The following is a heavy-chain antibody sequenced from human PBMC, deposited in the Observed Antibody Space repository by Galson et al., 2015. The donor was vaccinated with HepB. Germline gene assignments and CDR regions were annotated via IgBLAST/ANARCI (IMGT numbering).Heavy chain of an antibody. V-gene: IGHV3-30*04. J-gene: IGHJ6*02. CDR3: ARGWYSSGWTSPMGV. Sequence: SLRLSCAASGFSFRSYAMHWVRQAPGKGLEWVALISNDGNDKPYADSVKGRFTISRDNSNNTLYLQMDSLRAEDTAVYYCARGWYSSGWTSPMGVWGQGTTVTVSS. CDR1: GFSFRSYA. D-gene: IGHD6-19*01. CDR2: ISNDGNDK.